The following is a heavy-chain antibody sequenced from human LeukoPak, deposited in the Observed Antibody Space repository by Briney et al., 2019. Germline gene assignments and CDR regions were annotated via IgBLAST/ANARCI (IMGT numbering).Heavy chain of an antibody. CDR2: IYSSGST. Sequence: SETLSLTCTVSGGSISSGPYYWNWIRQPAGKGLEWIGRIYSSGSTNYNPSLKSRVTISVDTSKNQFSLKLSSVTAADTAVYYCARAPWELPPGYWGQGTLVTVSS. D-gene: IGHD1-26*01. CDR1: GGSISSGPYY. CDR3: ARAPWELPPGY. J-gene: IGHJ4*02. V-gene: IGHV4-61*02.